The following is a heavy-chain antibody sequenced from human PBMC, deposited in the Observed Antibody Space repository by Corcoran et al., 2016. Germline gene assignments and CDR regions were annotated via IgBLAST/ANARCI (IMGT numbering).Heavy chain of an antibody. CDR3: AVGGGRGRWSPQAASDWFDP. J-gene: IGHJ5*02. V-gene: IGHV1-69*01. Sequence: QVQLVQSGAEVKKPGSSVKVSCKASGGTFSSYAISWVRQAPGQGLEWMGGIIPILGTANYAQKFQGRVTITADEYTSTADMELRSLRSEDTAVVYCAVGGGRGRWSPQAASDWFDPWGQGTLVTVSS. CDR1: GGTFSSYA. D-gene: IGHD2-15*01. CDR2: IIPILGTA.